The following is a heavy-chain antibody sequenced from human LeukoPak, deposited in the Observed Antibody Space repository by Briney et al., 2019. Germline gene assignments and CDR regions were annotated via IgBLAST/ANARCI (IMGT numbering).Heavy chain of an antibody. D-gene: IGHD4-23*01. CDR3: ARDHIGLSGPDYGGNSAFGY. J-gene: IGHJ4*02. Sequence: HPGGSLRLSCAASGFTFSTYAMSWVRQAPGKGLEWVSVISGGSGSTSYADFVKGRFTISRDNSKNTLFLQMNSLRAEDTAVYYCARDHIGLSGPDYGGNSAFGYWGQGTLVTVSS. CDR1: GFTFSTYA. CDR2: ISGGSGST. V-gene: IGHV3-23*01.